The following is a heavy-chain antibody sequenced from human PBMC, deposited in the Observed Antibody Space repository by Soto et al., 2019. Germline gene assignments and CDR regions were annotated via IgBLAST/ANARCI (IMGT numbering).Heavy chain of an antibody. J-gene: IGHJ4*02. CDR1: ENTLTELT. Sequence: ASVKVSCKVPENTLTELTIDWLRQAPGKGLEGMGRSAPEEGETIYPQKFQGRGSMTEDPSTDTAYMELTSLRSEDTAVYFCAADRKIVGTIGAFDFWGQGTLVTVSS. CDR3: AADRKIVGTIGAFDF. CDR2: SAPEEGET. D-gene: IGHD1-26*01. V-gene: IGHV1-24*01.